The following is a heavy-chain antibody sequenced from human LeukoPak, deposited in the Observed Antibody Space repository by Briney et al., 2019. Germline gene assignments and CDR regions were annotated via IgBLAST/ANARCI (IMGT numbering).Heavy chain of an antibody. J-gene: IGHJ4*02. D-gene: IGHD1-26*01. CDR1: GFTFSNHW. CDR2: IKEDGSEK. Sequence: GGSLRLSCATSGFTFSNHWMSWVRQAPGKGLECVAKIKEDGSEKYYVDSVRGRFTISRDNAKKSLDLQLNSLRVEDTAVYYCARDRRALGWELPHYFDYRGQGTLVSV. V-gene: IGHV3-7*05. CDR3: ARDRRALGWELPHYFDY.